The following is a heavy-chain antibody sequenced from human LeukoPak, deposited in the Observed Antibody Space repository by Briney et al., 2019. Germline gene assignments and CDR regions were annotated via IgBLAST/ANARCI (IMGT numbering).Heavy chain of an antibody. Sequence: GGSLRLSCAASGFSFSYYWMSWVRQAPGKGLEWVANTKEDGSGSSYVDSVKGRFTISRDNAKNSLYLQMHSLRAEDTAVYYCAKGGVVGTRNYFDSWGQGTLVTVSS. CDR1: GFSFSYYW. J-gene: IGHJ4*02. D-gene: IGHD2-15*01. CDR2: TKEDGSGS. CDR3: AKGGVVGTRNYFDS. V-gene: IGHV3-7*01.